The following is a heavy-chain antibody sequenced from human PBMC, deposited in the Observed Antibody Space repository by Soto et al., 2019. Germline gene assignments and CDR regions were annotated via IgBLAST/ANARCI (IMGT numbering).Heavy chain of an antibody. CDR2: LNTDNGKT. J-gene: IGHJ6*02. D-gene: IGHD3-16*01. CDR3: ARGITIGGVLNGVDV. Sequence: ASVKVSCKASGYSITKYGISWGRQAPGQGLEWMGWLNTDNGKTYYAQKFQGRVTMTTDTSTTIAYMELRRLTSDDTALYFCARGITIGGVLNGVDVWGQGTTVTVSS. CDR1: GYSITKYG. V-gene: IGHV1-18*01.